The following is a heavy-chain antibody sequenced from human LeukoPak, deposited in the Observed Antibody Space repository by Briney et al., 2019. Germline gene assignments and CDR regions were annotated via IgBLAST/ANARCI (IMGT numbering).Heavy chain of an antibody. CDR2: ISDGGGST. D-gene: IGHD3-3*01. CDR1: GFTFSSYA. CDR3: AKGRVGVVSHYYFDF. J-gene: IGHJ4*02. Sequence: GGSLRLSCAASGFTFSSYAMGWVRQAPGKGLEWVSSISDGGGSTSYADSVRGRFIISGDNSKSTLYLQMNSLRVEDTALYYCAKGRVGVVSHYYFDFWGQGTLVTVSS. V-gene: IGHV3-23*01.